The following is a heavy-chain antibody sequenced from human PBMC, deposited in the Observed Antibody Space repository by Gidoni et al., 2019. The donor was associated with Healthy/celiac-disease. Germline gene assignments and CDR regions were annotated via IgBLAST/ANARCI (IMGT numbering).Heavy chain of an antibody. D-gene: IGHD3-10*01. CDR2: INHSGST. Sequence: QVQLQQWGAGLLKPSETLSLTCAVYGGSFSGYYWSWIRQPPGKGLELIGEINHSGSTNYNPSLKSRVTISVDTSKNQFSLKLSSVTAADTAVYYCARGGYGSGPIDYWGQGTLVTVSS. J-gene: IGHJ4*02. V-gene: IGHV4-34*01. CDR3: ARGGYGSGPIDY. CDR1: GGSFSGYY.